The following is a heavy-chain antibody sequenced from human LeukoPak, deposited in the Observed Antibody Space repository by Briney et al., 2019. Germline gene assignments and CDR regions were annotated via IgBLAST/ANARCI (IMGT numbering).Heavy chain of an antibody. CDR3: ARDSRITMIVVVITTSGY. V-gene: IGHV3-48*01. Sequence: PGGSLRLSCAASGFTFRIYSVNWVRQAPGKGLEWVSYISTTHRIYYGDSVKGRFTISRDNSKNTLYLQMNSLRAENTAVYYCARDSRITMIVVVITTSGYWGQGTLVTVSS. D-gene: IGHD3-22*01. CDR1: GFTFRIYS. J-gene: IGHJ4*02. CDR2: ISTTHRI.